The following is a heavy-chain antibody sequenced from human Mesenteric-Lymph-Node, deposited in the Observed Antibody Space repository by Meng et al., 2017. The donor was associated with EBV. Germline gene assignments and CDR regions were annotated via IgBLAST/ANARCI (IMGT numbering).Heavy chain of an antibody. V-gene: IGHV4-34*01. CDR2: INHSGST. CDR1: GGSFSGYY. J-gene: IGHJ4*02. D-gene: IGHD3-10*01. Sequence: QVQLQQWGAGLLKPSETLSLTCAVYGGSFSGYYWSWIRQPAGKGLEWIGEINHSGSTNYNPSLQSRVTISVDTSKNQFSLKLSSVTAADTAVYYCARFGAILRGFDYWGQGTLVTVSS. CDR3: ARFGAILRGFDY.